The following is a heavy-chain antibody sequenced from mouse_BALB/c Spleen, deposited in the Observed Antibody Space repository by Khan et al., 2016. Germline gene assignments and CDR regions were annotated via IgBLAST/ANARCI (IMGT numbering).Heavy chain of an antibody. CDR1: GYTFTNYG. CDR2: INTDTGEP. Sequence: QIQLVQSGPELKKPGETVKISCKASGYTFTNYGMNWVKQAPGKGLKWMGWINTDTGEPTYADDFKGRFAFSLETSASTAYLQINNLKNEDTATYFCASIYDGYYVGLYYAMDYWGQGTSVTVSS. CDR3: ASIYDGYYVGLYYAMDY. V-gene: IGHV9-3-1*01. J-gene: IGHJ4*01. D-gene: IGHD2-3*01.